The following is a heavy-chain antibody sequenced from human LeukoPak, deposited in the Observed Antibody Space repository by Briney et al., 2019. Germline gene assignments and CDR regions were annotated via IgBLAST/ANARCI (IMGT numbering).Heavy chain of an antibody. V-gene: IGHV3-48*04. CDR2: ISSSSSTI. CDR1: GFTFSSYS. J-gene: IGHJ6*03. Sequence: GGSLRLSCAASGFTFSSYSMNWVRQAPGKGLEWVSYISSSSSTIYYADSVKGRFTISRDNAKNSLYLQMNSLRAEDTAVYYCARDPDADGSGSYPVKYMDVWGKGTTVTVSS. CDR3: ARDPDADGSGSYPVKYMDV. D-gene: IGHD3-10*01.